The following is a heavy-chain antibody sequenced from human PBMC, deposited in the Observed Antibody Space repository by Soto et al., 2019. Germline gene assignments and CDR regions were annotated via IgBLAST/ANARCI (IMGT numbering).Heavy chain of an antibody. CDR3: AKPQQVGPTVVGIYFDY. CDR2: FDPEDGET. J-gene: IGHJ4*02. Sequence: GASVKVSCKVSGYTLTELSMHWVRQAPGKGLEWMGGFDPEDGETIYAQKFQGRVTMTEDTSTDTAYMELNSLRGEDTAVYYCAKPQQVGPTVVGIYFDYWGQGTLVTVSS. D-gene: IGHD6-19*01. V-gene: IGHV1-24*01. CDR1: GYTLTELS.